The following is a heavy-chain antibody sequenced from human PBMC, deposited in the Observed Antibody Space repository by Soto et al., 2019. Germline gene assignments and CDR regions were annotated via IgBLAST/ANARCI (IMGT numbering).Heavy chain of an antibody. Sequence: GASVKVSCKASGYTFTSYGISWVRQAPGQGLEWMGWISAYNGNTNYAQKLQGRVTKTTDTSTSTAYMKLRSLRSDDTAVYYCARDRVLVLLWFGELTDAFDIWGQGTMVTVSS. V-gene: IGHV1-18*01. J-gene: IGHJ3*02. CDR1: GYTFTSYG. CDR3: ARDRVLVLLWFGELTDAFDI. D-gene: IGHD3-10*01. CDR2: ISAYNGNT.